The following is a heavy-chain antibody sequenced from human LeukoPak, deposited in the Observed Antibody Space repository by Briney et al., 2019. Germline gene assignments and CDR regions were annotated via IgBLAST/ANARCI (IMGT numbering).Heavy chain of an antibody. J-gene: IGHJ4*02. CDR3: ARDGTYSSSFDY. D-gene: IGHD6-6*01. CDR1: GGSISSYY. Sequence: SETLSLTRTVSGGSISSYYWSWIRQPAGKGLEWIGRIYTSGSTNYNPSLKSRVTMSVDTSKNQFSLKLSSVTAADTAVYYCARDGTYSSSFDYWGQGTLVTVSS. CDR2: IYTSGST. V-gene: IGHV4-4*07.